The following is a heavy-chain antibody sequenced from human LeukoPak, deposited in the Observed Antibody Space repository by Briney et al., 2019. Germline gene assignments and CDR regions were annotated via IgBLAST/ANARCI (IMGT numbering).Heavy chain of an antibody. J-gene: IGHJ4*02. CDR2: IYYSGST. Sequence: SETLSLTCTVSGGSISSGDYYWSWIRQPPGTGLEWIGYIYYSGSTYYNPSLKSRVTISVDTSKNQFSLKLSSVTAADTAVYYCARSAVPAFDYWGQGTLVTVSS. CDR3: ARSAVPAFDY. V-gene: IGHV4-30-4*01. CDR1: GGSISSGDYY. D-gene: IGHD2-2*01.